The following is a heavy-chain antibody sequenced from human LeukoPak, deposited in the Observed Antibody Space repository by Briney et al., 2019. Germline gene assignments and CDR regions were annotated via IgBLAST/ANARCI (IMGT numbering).Heavy chain of an antibody. Sequence: PSETLSLTCAVYGGSFSGYYWSWIRQPPGKGLEWIGEINHSGSTTYNPSLKSRVTISVDTSKNQFSLKLRSVTAADTAVYYCARRGDGYDILTGYYRGRWFDPWGQGTLVTVSS. CDR2: INHSGST. CDR3: ARRGDGYDILTGYYRGRWFDP. CDR1: GGSFSGYY. V-gene: IGHV4-34*01. D-gene: IGHD3-9*01. J-gene: IGHJ5*02.